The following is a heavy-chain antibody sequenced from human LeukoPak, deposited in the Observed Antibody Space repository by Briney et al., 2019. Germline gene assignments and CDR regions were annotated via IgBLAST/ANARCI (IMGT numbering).Heavy chain of an antibody. J-gene: IGHJ4*02. D-gene: IGHD1-26*01. V-gene: IGHV3-30*18. CDR2: ISYDGSNK. Sequence: GRSLRLSCAASGFTFSSYGMHWVRQAPGKGLEWVAVISYDGSNKYYADSVKGRFTISRDNSKNTLYLQMNSLRAEDTAVYYCAKSLLGATTFLGLDYWAREPWSPSPQ. CDR1: GFTFSSYG. CDR3: AKSLLGATTFLGLDY.